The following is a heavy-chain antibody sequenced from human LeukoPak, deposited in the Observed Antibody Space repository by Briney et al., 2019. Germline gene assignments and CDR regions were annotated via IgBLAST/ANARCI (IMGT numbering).Heavy chain of an antibody. D-gene: IGHD1-26*01. Sequence: GRSLRLSCAASGFTFSSYAMHWVRQAPGKGLEWVAVISYDGSNKYYADSVKGRFTISRDNSKNTLYLQMNSLRAEDTAVYYCAKVGSYYSDYYGLDVWGQGTTVTVSS. CDR2: ISYDGSNK. V-gene: IGHV3-30-3*01. J-gene: IGHJ6*02. CDR3: AKVGSYYSDYYGLDV. CDR1: GFTFSSYA.